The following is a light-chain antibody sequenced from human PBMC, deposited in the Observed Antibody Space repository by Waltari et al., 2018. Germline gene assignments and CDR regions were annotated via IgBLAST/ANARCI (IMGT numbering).Light chain of an antibody. CDR2: DKN. J-gene: IGLJ2*01. CDR1: SLRSYY. CDR3: HSRDASGVGGS. Sequence: SSELTQDPAVSVAMGQTVRITCQGDSLRSYYASWYQQRPGQAPILVMYDKNNRPSGVPDRFSGSSSHNTASLTITGAQADDEASYYCHSRDASGVGGSFGGGTKLTVL. V-gene: IGLV3-19*01.